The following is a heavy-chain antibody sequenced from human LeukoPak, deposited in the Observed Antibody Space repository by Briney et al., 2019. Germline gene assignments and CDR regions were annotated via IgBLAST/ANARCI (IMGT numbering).Heavy chain of an antibody. J-gene: IGHJ6*02. CDR3: ARDSGEWLLDYYYYGMDV. CDR2: IKQDGSEK. V-gene: IGHV3-7*01. Sequence: GGSLRLSCTASGLTLSNYWMIWVRQAPGKGLQWVAKIKQDGSEKYYVDSVKGRFTISRDNAENSLYLQMNSLRVEDTAVYYCARDSGEWLLDYYYYGMDVWGQGTTVTVSS. D-gene: IGHD3-3*01. CDR1: GLTLSNYW.